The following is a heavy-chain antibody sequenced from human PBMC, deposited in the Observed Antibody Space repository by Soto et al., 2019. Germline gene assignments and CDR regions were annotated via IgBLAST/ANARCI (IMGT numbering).Heavy chain of an antibody. CDR2: ISAYNGNT. CDR3: ARDKGYSYGFYYYGMDV. Sequence: QVQLVQSGAEVKKPGASVKVSCKASGYTFTSYGISWVRQAPGQGLEWMGWISAYNGNTNYAQKLQGRVTMTTDTSTSTAYVELRSLRSDDTAVYYCARDKGYSYGFYYYGMDVWGQGTTVTVSS. J-gene: IGHJ6*02. V-gene: IGHV1-18*01. D-gene: IGHD5-18*01. CDR1: GYTFTSYG.